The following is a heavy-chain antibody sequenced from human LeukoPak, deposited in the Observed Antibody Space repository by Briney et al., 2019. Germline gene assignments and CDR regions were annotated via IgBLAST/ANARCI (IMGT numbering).Heavy chain of an antibody. CDR2: IRFDGNKE. Sequence: QAGGSLRLSCAASGFTFSNYAMHWVRRAPGKGLEWLTFIRFDGNKEDYADSVKGRFTISRDNSKNTLYLQMNSLRTEDTAVYYCARDSSSSLDYWGQGTLVTVSS. CDR1: GFTFSNYA. V-gene: IGHV3-30*02. J-gene: IGHJ4*02. D-gene: IGHD6-6*01. CDR3: ARDSSSSLDY.